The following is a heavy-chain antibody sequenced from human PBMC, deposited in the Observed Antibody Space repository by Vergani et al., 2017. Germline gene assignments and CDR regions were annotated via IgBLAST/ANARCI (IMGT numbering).Heavy chain of an antibody. CDR3: ARDSDGDYVVARINPAYGMDV. V-gene: IGHV4-61*02. Sequence: QLQLQESGPGLVKPSETLSLTCTVSGGSISSGSYYWSWIRQPAGKGLEWIGRIYTSGSTNYNPSLKSRVTISVDTSKNQFSLKLSSVTAADTAVYYCARDSDGDYVVARINPAYGMDVWGQGTTVTVSS. CDR2: IYTSGST. J-gene: IGHJ6*02. D-gene: IGHD4-17*01. CDR1: GGSISSGSYY.